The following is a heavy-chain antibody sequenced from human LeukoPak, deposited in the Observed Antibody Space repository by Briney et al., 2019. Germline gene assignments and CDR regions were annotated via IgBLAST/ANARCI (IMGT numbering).Heavy chain of an antibody. D-gene: IGHD5-12*01. CDR3: AKDQDSGYPYYYYYYYMDV. J-gene: IGHJ6*03. CDR2: ISGSGGST. CDR1: GFTFSSYA. V-gene: IGHV3-23*01. Sequence: GGSLRLSCAAPGFTFSSYAMSWVRQAPGKGLEWVSAISGSGGSTYYADSVKGRFTISRDNSKNTLYLQMNSLRAEDTAVYYCAKDQDSGYPYYYYYYYMDVWGKGTTVTVSS.